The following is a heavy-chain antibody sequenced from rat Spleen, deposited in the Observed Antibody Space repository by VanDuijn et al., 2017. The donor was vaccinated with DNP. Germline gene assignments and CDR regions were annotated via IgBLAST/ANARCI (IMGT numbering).Heavy chain of an antibody. Sequence: EVQLVESGGGLVQPGRSLKLSCPASSLTLSDFNMAWVRQVPKRGLEWVATIIYDGSRTFYRDSVKGRFTISRDNAKNTQYLQMDSLRSEDTATYYCARSGRSFDYWGQGVMVTVSS. CDR2: IIYDGSRT. D-gene: IGHD3-7*01. V-gene: IGHV5S10*01. J-gene: IGHJ2*01. CDR3: ARSGRSFDY. CDR1: SLTLSDFN.